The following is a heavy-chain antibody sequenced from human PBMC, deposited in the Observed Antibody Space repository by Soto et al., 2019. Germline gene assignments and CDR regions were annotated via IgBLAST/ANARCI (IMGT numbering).Heavy chain of an antibody. D-gene: IGHD1-26*01. CDR2: IIPIFGTA. J-gene: IGHJ6*02. V-gene: IGHV1-69*13. CDR3: ARDMGELLGLDYYYYGMDV. CDR1: GGTFSSYA. Sequence: GASVKVSCKASGGTFSSYAISWVRQAPGQGLEWMGGIIPIFGTANYAQKFQGRVTITADESTSTAYMELSSLRSEDTAVYYCARDMGELLGLDYYYYGMDVWGQGTTVTVSS.